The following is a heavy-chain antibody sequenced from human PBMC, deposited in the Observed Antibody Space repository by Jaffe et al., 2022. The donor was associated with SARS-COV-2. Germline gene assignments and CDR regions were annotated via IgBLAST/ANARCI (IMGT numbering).Heavy chain of an antibody. CDR1: GFTFSSYA. V-gene: IGHV3-30-3*01. CDR2: ISYDGSNK. CDR3: ARDLVGAVLYAFDI. D-gene: IGHD1-26*01. Sequence: QVQLVESGGGVVQPGRSLRLSCAASGFTFSSYAMHWVRQAPGKGLEWVAVISYDGSNKYYADSVKGRFTISRDNSKNTLYLQMNSLRAEDTAVYYCARDLVGAVLYAFDIWGQGTMVTVSS. J-gene: IGHJ3*02.